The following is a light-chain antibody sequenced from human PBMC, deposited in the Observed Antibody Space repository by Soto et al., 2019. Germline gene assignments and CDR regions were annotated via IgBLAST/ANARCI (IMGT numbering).Light chain of an antibody. CDR1: ESISSW. CDR3: QPYKTYSRT. J-gene: IGKJ5*01. CDR2: KAS. Sequence: DIQMTQSPSTLSASVGDRVIITCRSSESISSWLAWYQQKPGKAPKLLIYKASTLESGVPSSFIGSGSGTDFTLTISSLQHYDFAIYYCQPYKTYSRTFG. V-gene: IGKV1-5*03.